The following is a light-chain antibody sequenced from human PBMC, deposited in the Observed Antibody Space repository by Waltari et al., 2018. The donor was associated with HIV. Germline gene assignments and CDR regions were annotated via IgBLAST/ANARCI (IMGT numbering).Light chain of an antibody. Sequence: EIVLTQSPATLSLSPGERATLSCRASQTISGFLVWYQQKPGQAPRLVMYDPSTRATGIPARFSGSGSGTDFTLTISSLEPEDFAVYYCQQRKNWPLTFGGGTKLEIK. CDR1: QTISGF. CDR2: DPS. V-gene: IGKV3-11*01. J-gene: IGKJ4*01. CDR3: QQRKNWPLT.